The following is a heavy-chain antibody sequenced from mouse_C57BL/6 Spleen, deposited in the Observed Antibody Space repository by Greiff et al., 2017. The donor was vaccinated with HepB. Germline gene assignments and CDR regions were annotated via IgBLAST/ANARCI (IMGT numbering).Heavy chain of an antibody. J-gene: IGHJ3*01. CDR1: GYSITSGYY. Sequence: VQLKESGPGLVKPSQSLSLTCSVTGYSITSGYYWNWIRQFPGNKLEWMGYISYDGSNNYNPSLKNRISITRDTSKNQFFLKLNSVTTEDTATYYCARDLYYGSSLAWFAYWGQGTLVTVSA. D-gene: IGHD1-1*01. CDR2: ISYDGSN. V-gene: IGHV3-6*01. CDR3: ARDLYYGSSLAWFAY.